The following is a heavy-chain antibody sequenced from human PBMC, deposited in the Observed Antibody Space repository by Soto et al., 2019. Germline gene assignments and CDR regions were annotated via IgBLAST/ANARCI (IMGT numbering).Heavy chain of an antibody. CDR2: IYYSGST. CDR3: ARHQTHGPLDY. Sequence: SETLSLTCTVSGGSISSSSYYWGWIRQPPGKGLEWIGSIYYSGSTYYDPSLKSRVTISVDTSKNQFSLKLSSVTAADTAVYYCARHQTHGPLDYWGQGTLVTVSS. J-gene: IGHJ4*02. V-gene: IGHV4-39*01. CDR1: GGSISSSSYY.